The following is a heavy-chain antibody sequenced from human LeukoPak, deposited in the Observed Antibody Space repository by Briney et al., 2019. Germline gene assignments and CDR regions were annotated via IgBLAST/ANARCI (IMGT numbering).Heavy chain of an antibody. CDR2: IWYDGSNK. J-gene: IGHJ4*02. CDR3: ARDPWGTHAY. D-gene: IGHD3-16*01. V-gene: IGHV3-33*01. CDR1: GFTFRSYG. Sequence: GRSLRLSCAASGFTFRSYGMHWVRQAPGKGLEWVAVIWYDGSNKYYGDSVKGRFTISRDNSKNTVYLQMNSLRAEDTAVYYCARDPWGTHAYWGQGTLVTVSS.